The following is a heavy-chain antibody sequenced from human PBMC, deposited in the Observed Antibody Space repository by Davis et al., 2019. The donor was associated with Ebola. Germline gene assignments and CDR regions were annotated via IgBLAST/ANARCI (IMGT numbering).Heavy chain of an antibody. D-gene: IGHD2-21*01. V-gene: IGHV4-30-4*07. CDR2: IFYSGSS. CDR1: GGSISSGGYS. Sequence: SETLSLTCAVFGGSISSGGYSWSWIRQPPGKGLEWIGYIFYSGSSYSNPSLKSRVTMSVDTSKNQFSVRLSSLTAADTGFYYCAREETRGSIAGWFDPWGQGTLVTVSS. CDR3: AREETRGSIAGWFDP. J-gene: IGHJ5*02.